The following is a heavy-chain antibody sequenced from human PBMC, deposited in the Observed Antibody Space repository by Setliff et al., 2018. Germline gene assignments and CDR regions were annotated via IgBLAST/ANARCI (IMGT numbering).Heavy chain of an antibody. V-gene: IGHV3-33*01. D-gene: IGHD2-21*02. Sequence: PGGSLRLSCAASGFTFSSYGMHWVRQAPGKGLEWVAVIWCDGSNKYYADSVKGRFTISRDNSKNTLYLQMNSLRAKDTAVYYCARNWVTAQHYYYGMDVWGQGTTVTVSS. CDR3: ARNWVTAQHYYYGMDV. CDR1: GFTFSSYG. CDR2: IWCDGSNK. J-gene: IGHJ6*02.